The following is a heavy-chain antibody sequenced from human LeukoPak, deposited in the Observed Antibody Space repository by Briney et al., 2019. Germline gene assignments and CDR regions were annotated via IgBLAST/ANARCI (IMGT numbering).Heavy chain of an antibody. CDR1: GFTFSSYW. J-gene: IGHJ4*02. V-gene: IGHV3-7*01. Sequence: GGSLRLSCAASGFTFSSYWMSWVCQAPGKGLEWVANIKQDGSEKNYVDSVKGRFTISRDNAKTSLYLQMNSLRVEDTAVYYCARSLWPEDYWGQGTLVTVSS. D-gene: IGHD5-18*01. CDR3: ARSLWPEDY. CDR2: IKQDGSEK.